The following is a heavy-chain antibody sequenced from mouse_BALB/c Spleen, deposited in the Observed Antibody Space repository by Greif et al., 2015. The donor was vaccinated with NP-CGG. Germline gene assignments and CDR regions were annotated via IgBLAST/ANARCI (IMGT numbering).Heavy chain of an antibody. CDR1: GYTFTSYW. V-gene: IGHV1-7*01. CDR2: INPSTGYT. J-gene: IGHJ2*01. D-gene: IGHD3-1*01. Sequence: VKLMESGAELAKPGASVKMSCKASGYTFTSYWMHWVKQRPGQGLEWIGYINPSTGYTEYNQKFKDKATLTADKSSSTAYVQLSSLTSEDSAVYYCARRHYYFDYWGQGTTLTVSS. CDR3: ARRHYYFDY.